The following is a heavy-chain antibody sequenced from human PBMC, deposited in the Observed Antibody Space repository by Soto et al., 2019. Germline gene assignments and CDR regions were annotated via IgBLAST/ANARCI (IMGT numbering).Heavy chain of an antibody. CDR3: ARLGGSSPPRGAETQRYYYYYYGMDV. V-gene: IGHV5-10-1*01. CDR2: IDPSDSYT. Sequence: LGESLKISCKGSGYSFTSYWISWVRQMPGKGLEWMGRIDPSDSYTNYSPSFQGHVTISADKSISTAYLQWSSLKASDTAMYYCARLGGSSPPRGAETQRYYYYYYGMDVWGQGPRSPSP. CDR1: GYSFTSYW. D-gene: IGHD2-2*01. J-gene: IGHJ6*02.